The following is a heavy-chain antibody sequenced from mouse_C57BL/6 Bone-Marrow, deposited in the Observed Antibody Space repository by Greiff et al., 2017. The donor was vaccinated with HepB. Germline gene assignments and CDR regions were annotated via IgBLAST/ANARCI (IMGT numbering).Heavy chain of an antibody. J-gene: IGHJ3*01. CDR3: ARGYYYGSSPFAY. CDR2: ISSGSSTI. D-gene: IGHD1-1*01. V-gene: IGHV5-17*01. CDR1: GFTFSDYG. Sequence: EVQLVESGGGLVKPGGSLKLSCAASGFTFSDYGMHWVRQAPEKGLEWVAYISSGSSTIYYADTVKGRFTISSDNAKNTLFLQMTSLRSEDTAMYYCARGYYYGSSPFAYWGQGTLVTVSA.